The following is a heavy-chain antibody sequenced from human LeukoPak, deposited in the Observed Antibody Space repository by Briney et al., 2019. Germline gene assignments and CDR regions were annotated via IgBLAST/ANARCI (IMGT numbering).Heavy chain of an antibody. CDR2: IYHSGST. D-gene: IGHD3-10*01. J-gene: IGHJ4*02. CDR3: ARGRAGYYFDF. Sequence: SETLSLTCTVSGGSISSGGYYWSWIRQPPGKGLEWIGYIYHSGSTYYNPSLKSRVTISVDTSKNQFSLKLSSVTAADTAVYYCARGRAGYYFDFWGQGTLVTVSS. CDR1: GGSISSGGYY. V-gene: IGHV4-30-2*01.